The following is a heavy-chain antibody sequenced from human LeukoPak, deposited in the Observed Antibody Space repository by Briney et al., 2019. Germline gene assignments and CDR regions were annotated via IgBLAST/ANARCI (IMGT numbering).Heavy chain of an antibody. Sequence: GGSLRLSCAASGLTFSSYAMSWVRQAPGKGLEWVSAISGSGGSTYYADSVKGRFTISRDNSKNTLYLQMNSLRAEDTAVYYCAKDLGSSWYYFDYWGQGTLVTVSS. V-gene: IGHV3-23*01. J-gene: IGHJ4*02. CDR2: ISGSGGST. CDR1: GLTFSSYA. D-gene: IGHD6-13*01. CDR3: AKDLGSSWYYFDY.